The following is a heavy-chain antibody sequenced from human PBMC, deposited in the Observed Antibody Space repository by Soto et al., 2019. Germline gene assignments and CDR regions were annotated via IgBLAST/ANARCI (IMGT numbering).Heavy chain of an antibody. D-gene: IGHD2-15*01. CDR2: FHLSGST. Sequence: QLQLQESGPGLVKPSDTLSLTCSVSGGSMSRSSYYWGWIRQPPGKGLEWIGSFHLSGSTFYGPSLKSRVTISVDTSKNQFSLNLNSVTAADTAVYYCARRSLGNCSGGSCAHFDYWGQGILVAVSS. J-gene: IGHJ4*02. CDR3: ARRSLGNCSGGSCAHFDY. CDR1: GGSMSRSSYY. V-gene: IGHV4-39*01.